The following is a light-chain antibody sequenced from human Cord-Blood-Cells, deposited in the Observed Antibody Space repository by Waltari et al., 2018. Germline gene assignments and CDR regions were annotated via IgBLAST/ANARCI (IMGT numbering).Light chain of an antibody. Sequence: DIVMTQSPDSLAVPLGERATINCKSSQSVLYSSNNKNYLAWYQQKPGQPPKLLIYWASTRESGVPDRFSGSGSGTDFTLTISSLQAEDVAVYYCRQYYSTPPTFGQGTKVEIK. J-gene: IGKJ1*01. CDR2: WAS. CDR3: RQYYSTPPT. CDR1: QSVLYSSNNKNY. V-gene: IGKV4-1*01.